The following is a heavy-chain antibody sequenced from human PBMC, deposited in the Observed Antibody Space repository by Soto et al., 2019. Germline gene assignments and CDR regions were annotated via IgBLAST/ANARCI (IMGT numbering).Heavy chain of an antibody. CDR3: AREDTYDITVDY. D-gene: IGHD3-10*01. CDR2: INPSGGST. V-gene: IGHV1-46*03. Sequence: DSVKVSCKASAYTFTSYAGHWVRQAPGQGLEWMGIINPSGGSTTYAQKFQGRVTMTRDTSTSTVYMELSSLRSEDTAVYYCAREDTYDITVDYWGQGTLVTVSS. CDR1: AYTFTSYA. J-gene: IGHJ4*02.